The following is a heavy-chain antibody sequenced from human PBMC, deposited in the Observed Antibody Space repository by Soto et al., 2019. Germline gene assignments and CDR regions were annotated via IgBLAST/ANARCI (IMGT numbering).Heavy chain of an antibody. V-gene: IGHV3-15*07. Sequence: ESGGGLVKPGGSLRLSCAASGFIFTDAYMNWVRQAPGKGLEWVGRIKSTSAGGTTEDAAPVKGRFIISRDDSKNMLYLQMNSLIIDDTAVYYCATGWSSRDYWGQGALVIVSS. CDR3: ATGWSSRDY. J-gene: IGHJ4*02. D-gene: IGHD6-19*01. CDR2: IKSTSAGGTT. CDR1: GFIFTDAY.